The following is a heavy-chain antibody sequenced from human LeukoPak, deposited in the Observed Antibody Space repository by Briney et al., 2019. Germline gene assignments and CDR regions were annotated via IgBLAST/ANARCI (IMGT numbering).Heavy chain of an antibody. CDR2: IIPIFGTA. J-gene: IGHJ4*02. V-gene: IGHV1-69*06. D-gene: IGHD3-9*01. CDR3: ARVEDILTGYYAD. CDR1: GGTFSSYA. Sequence: SVKVSCKASGGTFSSYAISWVRQAPGQGLEWMGGIIPIFGTANYAQKFQGRATITADKSTSTAYMELSSLRSEDTAVYYCARVEDILTGYYADWGQGTLVTVSS.